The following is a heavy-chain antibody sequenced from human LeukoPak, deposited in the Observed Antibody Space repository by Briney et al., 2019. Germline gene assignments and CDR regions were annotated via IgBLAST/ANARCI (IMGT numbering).Heavy chain of an antibody. Sequence: PGGSLRLSCAASGFTFSSYEMNWVRQAPGKGLEWVSVIYSGGSTYYADSLKGRFTISRDNSKNMLYLEVNSLRAEDTAVYYCARELRGFDLWGQGTLVSVSS. V-gene: IGHV3-53*01. CDR2: IYSGGST. J-gene: IGHJ5*02. CDR1: GFTFSSYE. CDR3: ARELRGFDL. D-gene: IGHD2-21*01.